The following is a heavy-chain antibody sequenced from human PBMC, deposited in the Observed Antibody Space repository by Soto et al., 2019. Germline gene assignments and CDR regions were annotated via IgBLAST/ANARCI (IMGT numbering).Heavy chain of an antibody. V-gene: IGHV4-61*08. D-gene: IGHD1-7*01. Sequence: QVQLQESGPGLVKPSETLSLTCTVSGGSVSSGGSYWSWIRQPPGKGLEWIGYISYTGTTNYKPSLKSRVTISVDTSKNHFSLKLSSVTAADTAVYYCARLHVMRTPNYYYYYGMDVWGQGITVTVSS. CDR1: GGSVSSGGSY. J-gene: IGHJ6*02. CDR3: ARLHVMRTPNYYYYYGMDV. CDR2: ISYTGTT.